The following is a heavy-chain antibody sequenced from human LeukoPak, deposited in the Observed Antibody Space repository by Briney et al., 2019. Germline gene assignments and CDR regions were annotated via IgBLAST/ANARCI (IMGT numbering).Heavy chain of an antibody. CDR2: IIPIFGTA. D-gene: IGHD2-2*02. V-gene: IGHV1-69*13. CDR3: ASSPYCSSTSCYTRWFDP. CDR1: GGTFISYA. J-gene: IGHJ5*02. Sequence: ASVKVSCKASGGTFISYAVSWVRQAPGQGLEWMGGIIPIFGTANYAQKFQGRVTITADESTSTAHMELSSLRSEDTAVYYCASSPYCSSTSCYTRWFDPWGQGTLVTVSS.